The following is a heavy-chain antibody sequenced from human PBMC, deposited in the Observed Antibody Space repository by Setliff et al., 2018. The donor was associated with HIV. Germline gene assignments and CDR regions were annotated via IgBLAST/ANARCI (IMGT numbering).Heavy chain of an antibody. V-gene: IGHV3-64D*09. J-gene: IGHJ4*02. Sequence: PGGSLRLSCSASGFSFGSFAMHWVRQAPGKGLEYVSVISGNGDDTYYADSVKGRFTISRDNSKNTLYLQMNSLRVDDTAVYYCVKDAYSTGKPGISWGQGTQVTVSS. D-gene: IGHD2-8*02. CDR3: VKDAYSTGKPGIS. CDR1: GFSFGSFA. CDR2: ISGNGDDT.